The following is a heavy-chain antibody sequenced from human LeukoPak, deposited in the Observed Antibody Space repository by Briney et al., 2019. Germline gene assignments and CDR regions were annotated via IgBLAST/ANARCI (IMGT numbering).Heavy chain of an antibody. D-gene: IGHD3-10*01. Sequence: SETLSLTCAVYGGSFSGYYWSWIRQPPGKGLEWIGEINHSGNTNYNPSLKSRVTISVDTSKNQFSLKLSSVTAADTAVYYCARHVLGGLNFDYWGQGTLVTVSS. CDR1: GGSFSGYY. J-gene: IGHJ4*02. CDR3: ARHVLGGLNFDY. CDR2: INHSGNT. V-gene: IGHV4-34*01.